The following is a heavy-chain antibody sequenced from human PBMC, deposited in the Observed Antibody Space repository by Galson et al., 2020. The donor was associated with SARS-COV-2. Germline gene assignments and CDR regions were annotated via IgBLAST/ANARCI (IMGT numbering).Heavy chain of an antibody. CDR2: FDPEDGET. CDR3: ATAPGIAAAGTGWFDP. Sequence: ASVKVSCKVSGYTLTELSMHWVRQAPGKGLEWMGGFDPEDGETIYAQKFQGRVTMTEDTSTDTAYMELSSLRSEDTAVYYSATAPGIAAAGTGWFDPWGQGTLVTVSS. V-gene: IGHV1-24*01. J-gene: IGHJ5*02. CDR1: GYTLTELS. D-gene: IGHD6-13*01.